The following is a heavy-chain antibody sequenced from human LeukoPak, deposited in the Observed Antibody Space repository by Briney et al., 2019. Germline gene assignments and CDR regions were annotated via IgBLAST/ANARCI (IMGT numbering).Heavy chain of an antibody. CDR1: GFTFSSYS. D-gene: IGHD3-22*01. CDR2: ISSSSSYI. V-gene: IGHV3-21*01. J-gene: IGHJ4*02. Sequence: GGSLRLSCAASGFTFSSYSMNWVRQAPGKGLEWVSSISSSSSYIYYADSVKGRFTISRDNAKNSLYLQMNSLRAEDTAVYYCARDHSSGYYTPDYWGQGTLVTVSS. CDR3: ARDHSSGYYTPDY.